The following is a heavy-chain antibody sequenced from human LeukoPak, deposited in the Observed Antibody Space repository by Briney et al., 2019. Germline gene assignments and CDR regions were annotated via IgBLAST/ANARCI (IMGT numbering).Heavy chain of an antibody. CDR2: ISGTGGRT. V-gene: IGHV3-23*01. CDR1: GFTFSSYA. CDR3: AKEPASSGWFDP. Sequence: GGSLRLSCAASGFTFSSYAMSWVRQAPGKGLEWVSAISGTGGRTYYADFVKGRFTISRDNSKNTLYLQMNSLRAEDTAVYYCAKEPASSGWFDPWGQGTLVAVSS. D-gene: IGHD6-19*01. J-gene: IGHJ5*02.